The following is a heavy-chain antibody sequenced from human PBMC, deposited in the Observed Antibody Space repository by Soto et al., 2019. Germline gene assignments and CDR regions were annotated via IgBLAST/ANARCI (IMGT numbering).Heavy chain of an antibody. CDR1: GYSFTSYW. D-gene: IGHD6-13*01. J-gene: IGHJ6*02. CDR2: IYPGDSDT. CDR3: ARLRQGSPAAGTINYYYGMDV. V-gene: IGHV5-51*01. Sequence: PGESLKISCKGSGYSFTSYWIGWVRQMPGKGLEWMGIIYPGDSDTRYSPSFQGQVTISADKSISTAYLQWSSLKASDTAMYYCARLRQGSPAAGTINYYYGMDVWGQGTTVTVSS.